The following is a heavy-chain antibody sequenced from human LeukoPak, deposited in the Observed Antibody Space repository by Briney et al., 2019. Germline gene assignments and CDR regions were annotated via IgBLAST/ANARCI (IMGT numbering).Heavy chain of an antibody. J-gene: IGHJ4*02. Sequence: GGSLRLSCAASGFTFSSYAMSWVRQAPGKGLEWVSAISGSGGSTYYADSVKGRFTISRDNSENTLYLQMNSLRAEDTAVYYCASYWGSAAVKLWGQGTLVTVSS. V-gene: IGHV3-23*01. CDR1: GFTFSSYA. CDR3: ASYWGSAAVKL. D-gene: IGHD7-27*01. CDR2: ISGSGGST.